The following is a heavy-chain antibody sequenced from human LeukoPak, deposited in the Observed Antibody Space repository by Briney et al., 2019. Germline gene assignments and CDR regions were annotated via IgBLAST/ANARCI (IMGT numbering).Heavy chain of an antibody. CDR2: IYYSGST. CDR1: GDSISSYY. J-gene: IGHJ4*02. V-gene: IGHV4-59*01. D-gene: IGHD3/OR15-3a*01. CDR3: ARDGDWNYFDY. Sequence: SETLSLTCTVSGDSISSYYWSWIRQPPGKGLEWIGYIYYSGSTNYNPSLTSRVTISVDTSKNQFSLKLSSVTAADTAVYYCARDGDWNYFDYWGQGTLVTVSS.